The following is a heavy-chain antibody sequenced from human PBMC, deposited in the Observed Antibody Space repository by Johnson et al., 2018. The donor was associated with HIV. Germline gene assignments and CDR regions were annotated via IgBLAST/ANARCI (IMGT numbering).Heavy chain of an antibody. CDR2: ISYDGSNK. Sequence: QGQLVETGGGEVQPGRSLRLSCAASGFTFSGYGMHWVRQAPGKGLDWVAVISYDGSNKYYADSVKGRITVSRDNSKNTLSLQMDSLRPEDTAVYYCARVHGGPNPYDVFDIWGQGTMVTVSS. CDR1: GFTFSGYG. V-gene: IGHV3-30*03. J-gene: IGHJ3*02. D-gene: IGHD4-23*01. CDR3: ARVHGGPNPYDVFDI.